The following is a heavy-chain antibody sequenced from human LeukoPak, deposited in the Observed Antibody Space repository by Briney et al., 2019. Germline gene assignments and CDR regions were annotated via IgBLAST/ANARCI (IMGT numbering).Heavy chain of an antibody. D-gene: IGHD2-2*02. Sequence: PGGSLRLSCAASGFTVSNYWMSWVRQAPGKGLEWVANIKEDGSEKYYVDSVRGRFTISRDNAKNSLSLQMNSLRAEDTAVYYCVRYTRRYPFDYWGQGTLVTVSS. CDR2: IKEDGSEK. CDR1: GFTVSNYW. V-gene: IGHV3-7*04. CDR3: VRYTRRYPFDY. J-gene: IGHJ4*02.